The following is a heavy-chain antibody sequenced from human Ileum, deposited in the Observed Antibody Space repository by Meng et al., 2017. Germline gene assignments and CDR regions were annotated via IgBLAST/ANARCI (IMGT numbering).Heavy chain of an antibody. J-gene: IGHJ4*02. D-gene: IGHD6-19*01. CDR3: ARDLAGLGGY. V-gene: IGHV1-2*02. Sequence: VQLVQSGVELKKPGALVKVSCRSFGYTFSDYLMYWVRQAPGQGLEWMGWSDPRTGDTRYTQKLQGRVTMTRDTSISTVYKEVTNLRDDDTAVYYCARDLAGLGGYWGQGTLVTVSS. CDR1: GYTFSDYL. CDR2: SDPRTGDT.